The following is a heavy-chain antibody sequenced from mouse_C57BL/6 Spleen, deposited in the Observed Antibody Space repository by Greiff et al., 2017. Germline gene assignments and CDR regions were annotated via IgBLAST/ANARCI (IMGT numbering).Heavy chain of an antibody. CDR2: IYPGDGDT. Sequence: QVQLQQSGPELVKPGASVKISCKASGYAFSSSWMNWVKQRPGKGLEWIGRIYPGDGDTNYNGKFKGKATLTADKSSSTAYMQLSSLTSEDSAVYFFARFDYDGYYFDYWGQGTTLTVSS. CDR3: ARFDYDGYYFDY. CDR1: GYAFSSSW. V-gene: IGHV1-82*01. D-gene: IGHD2-4*01. J-gene: IGHJ2*01.